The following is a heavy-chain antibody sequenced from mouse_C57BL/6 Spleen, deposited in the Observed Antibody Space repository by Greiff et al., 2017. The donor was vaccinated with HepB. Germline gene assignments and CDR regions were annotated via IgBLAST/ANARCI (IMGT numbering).Heavy chain of an antibody. V-gene: IGHV3-6*01. CDR1: GYSITSGYY. J-gene: IGHJ2*01. CDR2: ISYDGSN. D-gene: IGHD2-4*01. CDR3: AIYYDYLYYFDY. Sequence: EVKLLESGPGLVKPSQSLSLTCSVTGYSITSGYYWNWIRQFPGNNLEWMGYISYDGSNNYNPSLKNRISITRDTSKNQFFLKLNSVTTEDTATYYCAIYYDYLYYFDYWGQGTTLTVSS.